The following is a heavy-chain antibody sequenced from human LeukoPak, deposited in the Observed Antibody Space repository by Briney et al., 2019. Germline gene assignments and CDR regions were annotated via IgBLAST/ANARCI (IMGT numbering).Heavy chain of an antibody. CDR2: IYYSGST. V-gene: IGHV4-59*01. D-gene: IGHD3-16*01. CDR3: ARDRGPRGIDY. CDR1: GGSISSYY. J-gene: IGHJ4*02. Sequence: SETLSLTCTVSGGSISSYYWSWIRQPPGKGLEWIGYIYYSGSTNYNPSLKSRVTISVDTSKNQFSLKLSSVTAADTAVYYCARDRGPRGIDYWGQGTLVTASS.